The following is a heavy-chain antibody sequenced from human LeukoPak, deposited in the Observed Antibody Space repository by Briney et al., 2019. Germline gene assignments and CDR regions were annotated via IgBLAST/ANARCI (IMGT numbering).Heavy chain of an antibody. CDR1: GGSISSYY. CDR3: ARGLWSDYYYYYMDV. Sequence: SETLSLTCTVSGGSISSYYWGWIRQPPGKGLEWIGYINYSGTTSYNPSLKSRVTISVDTSKNQFSLKLSSVTAADTAVYYCARGLWSDYYYYYMDVWGKGTTVTVSS. V-gene: IGHV4-59*01. J-gene: IGHJ6*03. D-gene: IGHD2-8*02. CDR2: INYSGTT.